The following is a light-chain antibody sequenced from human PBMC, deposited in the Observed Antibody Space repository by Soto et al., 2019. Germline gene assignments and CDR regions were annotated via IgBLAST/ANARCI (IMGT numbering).Light chain of an antibody. CDR1: QSVSSSY. Sequence: EIVLTQSPGTLSLSPGERATLSCRASQSVSSSYLAWYQQKPGQAPRLLIYGASSRATDIPDRFSGSGSGTDFTLTISRLEPEDFAVYYCQQDGSSLTWTFGQGTKVEIK. CDR2: GAS. V-gene: IGKV3-20*01. CDR3: QQDGSSLTWT. J-gene: IGKJ1*01.